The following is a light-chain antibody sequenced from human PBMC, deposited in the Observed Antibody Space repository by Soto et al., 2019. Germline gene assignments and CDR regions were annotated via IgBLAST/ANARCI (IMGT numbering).Light chain of an antibody. Sequence: MNHAPSCLSAYIGDRVTITCRASQRISSYLNWYQHKPGKAPKLLIYAASSLQSGVPSRFSGSGSGTDFTLTISSLQPEDFATYYCQQSYSILSFGRGTNVDIK. CDR2: AAS. V-gene: IGKV1-39*01. CDR1: QRISSY. J-gene: IGKJ1*01. CDR3: QQSYSILS.